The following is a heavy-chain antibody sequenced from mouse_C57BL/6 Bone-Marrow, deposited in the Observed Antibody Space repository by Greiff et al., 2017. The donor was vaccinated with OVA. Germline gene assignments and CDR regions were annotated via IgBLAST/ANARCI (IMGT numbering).Heavy chain of an antibody. Sequence: EVQGVESGGDLVKPGGSLKLSCAASGFTFSSYGMSWVRQTPDKRLEWVATISSGGSYTYYPDSVKGRFTISRDNAKNTLYLQMSSLKSEDTAMYYCARLHSNYWYVDVWGTGTTVTVSS. V-gene: IGHV5-6*01. J-gene: IGHJ1*03. CDR2: ISSGGSYT. CDR1: GFTFSSYG. D-gene: IGHD2-5*01. CDR3: ARLHSNYWYVDV.